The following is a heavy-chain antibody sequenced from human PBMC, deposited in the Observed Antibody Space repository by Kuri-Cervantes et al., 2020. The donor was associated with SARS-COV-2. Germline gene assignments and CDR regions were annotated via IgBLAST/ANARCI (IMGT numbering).Heavy chain of an antibody. CDR2: INHSGSY. J-gene: IGHJ5*02. CDR3: ARDRSRAYYYDSSGFGA. Sequence: SQTLSLTCAVYGGSFSGYYWSWIRQPPGKGLEWIGEINHSGSYNYSPSLKSRVTISVDTSKNQFSLKLSSVTAADTAVYYCARDRSRAYYYDSSGFGAWGQGTLVTVSS. V-gene: IGHV4-34*01. D-gene: IGHD3-22*01. CDR1: GGSFSGYY.